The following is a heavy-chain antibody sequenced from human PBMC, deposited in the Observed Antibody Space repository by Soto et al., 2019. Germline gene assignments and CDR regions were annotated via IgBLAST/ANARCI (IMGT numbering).Heavy chain of an antibody. CDR2: IYPGDSDT. V-gene: IGHV5-51*01. J-gene: IGHJ4*02. D-gene: IGHD6-19*01. Sequence: PGESLKISCKGSGYSFTSYWIGWVRQMPGKGLEWMGIIYPGDSDTRYSPSFQGQVTISADKSISTAYLQWSSLKASDTAMYYCARPPMYSSGWYRGDYWGQGTLVTVSS. CDR1: GYSFTSYW. CDR3: ARPPMYSSGWYRGDY.